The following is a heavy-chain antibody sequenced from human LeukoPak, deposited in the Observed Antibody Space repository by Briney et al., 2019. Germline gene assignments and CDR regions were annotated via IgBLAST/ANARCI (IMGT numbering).Heavy chain of an antibody. V-gene: IGHV1-8*01. CDR2: MNPNSGNT. CDR3: AHNRQQLLRNTPTFDY. Sequence: GASVKVSCKASGYTFTSYDINWVRQATGQGLEWMGWMNPNSGNTGYAQKFQGRVTMTRNTSISTAYMELSSLRSEDTAVYYCAHNRQQLLRNTPTFDYWGQGTLVTVSS. J-gene: IGHJ4*02. CDR1: GYTFTSYD. D-gene: IGHD6-13*01.